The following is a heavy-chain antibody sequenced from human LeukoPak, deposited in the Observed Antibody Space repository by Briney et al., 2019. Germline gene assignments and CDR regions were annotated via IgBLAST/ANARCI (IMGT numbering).Heavy chain of an antibody. D-gene: IGHD3-22*01. CDR1: GFTFSSYW. CDR3: AREMVADSSCYYDY. CDR2: INTDGSST. J-gene: IGHJ4*02. V-gene: IGHV3-74*01. Sequence: RGGSLRLSCAASGFTFSSYWMHWVRQAPGKGLVWVSRINTDGSSTSYADSVKGRFTISRDNDKNTLYLQMNSLRAEDTAVYYCAREMVADSSCYYDYWGQGTLVSASS.